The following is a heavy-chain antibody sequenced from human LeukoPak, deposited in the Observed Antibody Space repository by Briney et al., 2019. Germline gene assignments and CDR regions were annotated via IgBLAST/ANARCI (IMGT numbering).Heavy chain of an antibody. D-gene: IGHD2-15*01. CDR2: MHYSGKT. CDR1: GGSISSYY. CDR3: ARGGPDCSGGSCYSEREPYYFDY. V-gene: IGHV4-59*12. J-gene: IGHJ4*02. Sequence: SETLSLTCTVSGGSISSYYWSWIRQPPGKGLEWIGYMHYSGKTNHNPSLKSRVTISVDTSKNQFSLKLSSVTAADTAVYYCARGGPDCSGGSCYSEREPYYFDYWGQGTLVTVSS.